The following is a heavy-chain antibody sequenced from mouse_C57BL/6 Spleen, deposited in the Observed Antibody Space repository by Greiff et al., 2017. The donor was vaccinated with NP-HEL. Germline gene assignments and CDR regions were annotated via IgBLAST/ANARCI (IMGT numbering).Heavy chain of an antibody. J-gene: IGHJ2*01. D-gene: IGHD2-4*01. CDR3: ARGYDSFDY. CDR1: GYAFSSSW. Sequence: VQLQQSGPALVKPGASVKISCKASGYAFSSSWMNWVKQRPGKGLEWIGRIYPGDGDTNYNGKFKGKATLTADKSSSTAYMQLSSLTSEDSAVYFCARGYDSFDYWGQGTTLTVSS. CDR2: IYPGDGDT. V-gene: IGHV1-82*01.